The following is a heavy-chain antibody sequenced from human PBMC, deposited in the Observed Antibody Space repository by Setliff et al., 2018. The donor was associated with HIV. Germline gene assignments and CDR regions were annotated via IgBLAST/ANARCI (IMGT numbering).Heavy chain of an antibody. CDR1: GGSMNNYY. D-gene: IGHD4-17*01. CDR3: ATSLNGDSEPWYFDF. CDR2: IYTSGST. J-gene: IGHJ2*01. V-gene: IGHV4-4*09. Sequence: SETLSLTCTVSGGSMNNYYWTWIRQPPGKGLEWIGYIYTSGSTKYIPSLKSRVTISLDTSKNQFSLKLSSVTAADTAVYYCATSLNGDSEPWYFDFWGRGSLVTVSS.